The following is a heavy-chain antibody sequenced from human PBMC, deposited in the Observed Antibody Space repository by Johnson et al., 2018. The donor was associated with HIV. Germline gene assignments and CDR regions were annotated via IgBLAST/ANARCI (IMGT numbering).Heavy chain of an antibody. CDR1: GFTVTSHY. CDR3: ASGRPNPTVTTRGAAFDI. Sequence: VYLVESGGGLVQPVGSLRLSCAASGFTVTSHYMSWVRQAPGMGLEWVSVIYTGGHTYYADSVQGRFTLSRDTSKNTVFLQMNSLRAEDTAVYYCASGRPNPTVTTRGAAFDIWGQGTMVTVSS. CDR2: IYTGGHT. J-gene: IGHJ3*02. V-gene: IGHV3-66*01. D-gene: IGHD4-17*01.